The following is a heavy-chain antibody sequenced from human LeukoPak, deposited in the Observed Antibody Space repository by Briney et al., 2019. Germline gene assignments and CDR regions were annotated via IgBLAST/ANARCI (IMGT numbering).Heavy chain of an antibody. CDR2: IKQDGSEK. Sequence: GGSLRLSCAASGFTFSSYWMSWVRQAPGKGLEWVANIKQDGSEKYYVDSVKGRFTISRDNAKNSLYLQMNSLRAEDTAVYYCAKVANYYGSGSYYNGAFDIWGQGTMVTVSS. CDR3: AKVANYYGSGSYYNGAFDI. V-gene: IGHV3-7*01. CDR1: GFTFSSYW. J-gene: IGHJ3*02. D-gene: IGHD3-10*01.